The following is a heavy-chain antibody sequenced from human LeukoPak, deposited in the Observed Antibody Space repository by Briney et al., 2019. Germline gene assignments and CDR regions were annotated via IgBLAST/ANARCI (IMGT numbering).Heavy chain of an antibody. CDR3: ARTGIAAAGNYYYYYMDV. CDR1: GGSISSYY. Sequence: SETLSLTCTVSGGSISSYYWSWIRQPPGKGLEWIGYIYHSGSTNYNPSLKSRVTISVDTSKNQFSLKLSSVTAADTAVYYCARTGIAAAGNYYYYYMDVWGKGTTVTVSS. V-gene: IGHV4-59*01. CDR2: IYHSGST. D-gene: IGHD6-13*01. J-gene: IGHJ6*03.